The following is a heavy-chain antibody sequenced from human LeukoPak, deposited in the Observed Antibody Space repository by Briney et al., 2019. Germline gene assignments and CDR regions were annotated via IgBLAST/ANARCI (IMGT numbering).Heavy chain of an antibody. CDR2: ISYDGSNK. V-gene: IGHV3-30*18. CDR1: GFTFSSYG. Sequence: GGSLRLSCAASGFTFSSYGMHWVRQAPGKGLEWVAVISYDGSNKYYADSVEGRFTTSRDNSKNTLYLQMNSLRAEDTAVYYCAKDGYSSGLFDYWGQGTLVTVSS. CDR3: AKDGYSSGLFDY. D-gene: IGHD6-19*01. J-gene: IGHJ4*02.